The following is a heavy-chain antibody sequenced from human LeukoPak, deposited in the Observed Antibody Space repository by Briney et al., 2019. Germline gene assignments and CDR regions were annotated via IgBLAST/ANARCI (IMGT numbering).Heavy chain of an antibody. CDR3: ARDPDYGELP. V-gene: IGHV3-48*03. J-gene: IGHJ5*02. D-gene: IGHD4-17*01. CDR1: ALTFTSYE. Sequence: GESLTLSCAAYALTFTSYEMNWVRQAPGKVQEWVSYISSSGSTIYYADSVTGRFTIFRDNAKNSLYLQMNSLRAEDTAVYYCARDPDYGELPWGQGTLVTVSS. CDR2: ISSSGSTI.